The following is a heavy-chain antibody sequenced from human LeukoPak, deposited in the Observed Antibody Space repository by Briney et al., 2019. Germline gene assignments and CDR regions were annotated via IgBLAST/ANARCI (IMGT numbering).Heavy chain of an antibody. J-gene: IGHJ4*02. CDR1: GFTFRSYS. D-gene: IGHD1-1*01. V-gene: IGHV3-21*01. Sequence: GGSLRLFCTASGFTFRSYSMNWVRQAPGKGLEWVSSISSSSSYIYYADSVKGRFTISRDNAKNSLYLQMNSLRAEDTAVYYCARVIPWNKVGDYWGQGTLVTVSS. CDR2: ISSSSSYI. CDR3: ARVIPWNKVGDY.